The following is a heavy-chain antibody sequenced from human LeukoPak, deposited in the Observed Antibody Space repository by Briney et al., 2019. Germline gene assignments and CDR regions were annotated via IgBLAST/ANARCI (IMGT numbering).Heavy chain of an antibody. CDR1: GFTFSHYS. D-gene: IGHD1-20*01. CDR2: VGISSGNT. J-gene: IGHJ4*02. CDR3: ARDHNYAFDN. Sequence: PGGSLRLSCAASGFTFSHYSMNWVRQAPGKGLEWISYVGISSGNTKYAGSVKGRFTISGDSAKNSVYLQMNSLRVEDTAVYYCARDHNYAFDNWGQGTLVTVSS. V-gene: IGHV3-48*01.